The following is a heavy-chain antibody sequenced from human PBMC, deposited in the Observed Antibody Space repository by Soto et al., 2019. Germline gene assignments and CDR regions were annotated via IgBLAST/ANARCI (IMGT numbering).Heavy chain of an antibody. CDR2: ISGSGGST. Sequence: EVQLLESGGGLVQPGGSLRLSCAASGFTFSSYAMSWVRQAPGKGLEWVSAISGSGGSTYYADSVKGRFTISRDNSKNTLYLQMNSLRAEDTAVYYCAKVKARIKVTMVRGNHEGYGMDVWGQGTTVTVSS. J-gene: IGHJ6*02. D-gene: IGHD3-10*01. CDR3: AKVKARIKVTMVRGNHEGYGMDV. V-gene: IGHV3-23*01. CDR1: GFTFSSYA.